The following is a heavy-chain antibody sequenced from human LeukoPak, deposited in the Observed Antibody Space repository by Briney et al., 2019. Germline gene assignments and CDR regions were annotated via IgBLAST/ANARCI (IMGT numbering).Heavy chain of an antibody. Sequence: PSETLCLTCTASGGSISSYYWSWIRQPPGKGLEWIGYIYYSGSTNYNPSLKSRVTISVHTSNNQFSLKLSSVTAADTAVYYCARLYGDHGAFDIWGQGTMVTVSS. D-gene: IGHD4-17*01. V-gene: IGHV4-59*08. J-gene: IGHJ3*02. CDR1: GGSISSYY. CDR2: IYYSGST. CDR3: ARLYGDHGAFDI.